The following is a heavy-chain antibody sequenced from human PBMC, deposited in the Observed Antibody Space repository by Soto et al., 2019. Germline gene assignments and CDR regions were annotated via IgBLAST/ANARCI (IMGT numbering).Heavy chain of an antibody. D-gene: IGHD6-6*01. CDR3: ARNFVIAARPDAFDI. CDR2: IIPIFGTA. V-gene: IGHV1-69*13. Sequence: ASVKVSCKASGGTFSSYAISWVRQAPGQGLEWMGGIIPIFGTANYAQKFQGRVTITADESTSTAYMELSSLRSEDTAVYYCARNFVIAARPDAFDIWGQGTMVTVSS. CDR1: GGTFSSYA. J-gene: IGHJ3*02.